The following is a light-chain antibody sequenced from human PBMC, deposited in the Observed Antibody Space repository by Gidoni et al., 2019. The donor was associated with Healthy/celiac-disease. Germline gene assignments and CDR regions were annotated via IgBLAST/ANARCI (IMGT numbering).Light chain of an antibody. CDR3: AAWDDSLNGLYV. CDR1: SSNIGRNT. V-gene: IGLV1-44*01. J-gene: IGLJ1*01. Sequence: QSVLTQPPSASGTPGKRVTISCSGSSSNIGRNTVTWYQQLPGTAPKLLTYSNNQRPSGVLDRFSGSKSGTSASLAISGLQSEDEADYYCAAWDDSLNGLYVFGTGTKVTVL. CDR2: SNN.